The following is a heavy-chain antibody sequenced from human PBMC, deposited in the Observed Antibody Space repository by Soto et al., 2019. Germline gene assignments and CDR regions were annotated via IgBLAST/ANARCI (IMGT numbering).Heavy chain of an antibody. Sequence: VQLVESGGGLVQPGGSLRLSCAASGFTFSSYWMSWVRQAPGKGLEWVANIKQDGSEKYYVDSVKGRFTISRDNAKNSLYLQMNSLRAEDTAVYYCARGSRRSSIVVVPAAMPAFWFDPWGQGTLVTVSS. CDR1: GFTFSSYW. D-gene: IGHD2-2*01. CDR2: IKQDGSEK. CDR3: ARGSRRSSIVVVPAAMPAFWFDP. J-gene: IGHJ5*02. V-gene: IGHV3-7*01.